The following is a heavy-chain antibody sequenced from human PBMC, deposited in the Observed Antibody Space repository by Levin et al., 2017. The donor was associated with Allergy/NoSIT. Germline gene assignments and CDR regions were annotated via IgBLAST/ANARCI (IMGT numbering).Heavy chain of an antibody. CDR2: IYPGDSDT. CDR1: GYSFTSYW. CDR3: ARRGYNYKAFDI. J-gene: IGHJ3*02. V-gene: IGHV5-51*01. Sequence: ASVKVSCKGSGYSFTSYWIGWVRQMPAKGLEWMGIIYPGDSDTRYSPSFQGQVTISVDKSISTAYLQWSSLKASDTAIYYCARRGYNYKAFDIWGQGTMVSVSS. D-gene: IGHD5-18*01.